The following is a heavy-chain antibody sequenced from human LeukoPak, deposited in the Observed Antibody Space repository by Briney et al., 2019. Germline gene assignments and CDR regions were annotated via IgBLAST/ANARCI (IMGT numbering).Heavy chain of an antibody. D-gene: IGHD2-2*01. Sequence: ASVKVSCKASGGTFSSYTISWVRQAPGQGLEWIGRIIPILGIANYAQKFQGRVTITADKSTSTAYVELSSLRSEDTAVYYCATAVPGYCSSTSCHLDAFDIWGQGTMVTVSS. CDR3: ATAVPGYCSSTSCHLDAFDI. CDR1: GGTFSSYT. V-gene: IGHV1-69*02. J-gene: IGHJ3*02. CDR2: IIPILGIA.